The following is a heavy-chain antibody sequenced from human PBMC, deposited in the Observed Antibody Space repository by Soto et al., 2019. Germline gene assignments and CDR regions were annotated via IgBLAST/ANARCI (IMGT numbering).Heavy chain of an antibody. CDR1: GCTFINYA. CDR2: ISGSRNDGIT. V-gene: IGHV3-23*01. J-gene: IGHJ4*02. Sequence: PGGSLRLSCAASGCTFINYAMNWVRQVPGKGLELVSFISGSRNDGITKYVDSVKGRFTISRDNSKNTLYLQMNSLRAEDTAVYYCAKDPTDYGDDYWGQGTLVTVS. D-gene: IGHD4-17*01. CDR3: AKDPTDYGDDY.